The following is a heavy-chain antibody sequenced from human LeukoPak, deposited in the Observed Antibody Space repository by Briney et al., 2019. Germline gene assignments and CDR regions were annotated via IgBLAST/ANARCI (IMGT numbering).Heavy chain of an antibody. Sequence: PGGSLRLSCAASGFTLSSYAMSWVRQAPGKGLEWVSAISGSGGSTYYADSVKGRFTISRDNSKNTLYLQMNSLRAEDTTVPYCAQEALPMTPDDIFTGPPGYGMGAWGQGTTVTVSS. CDR1: GFTLSSYA. D-gene: IGHD3-9*01. J-gene: IGHJ6*02. V-gene: IGHV3-23*01. CDR3: AQEALPMTPDDIFTGPPGYGMGA. CDR2: ISGSGGST.